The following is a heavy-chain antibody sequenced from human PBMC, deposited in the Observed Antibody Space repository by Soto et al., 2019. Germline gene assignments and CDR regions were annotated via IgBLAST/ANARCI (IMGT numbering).Heavy chain of an antibody. CDR1: GFTFSSYA. Sequence: EVQLLESGGGLVQPAGSLRLSCPASGFTFSSYAMSWVRQAPGKGLEWGSAISGSGVSTYYADSVKGRFTISRDNSKNTLYLQMNSLRAEDTAVYYWAHLGQYYELWTGTDLDFDYWGQGTLVTVSS. D-gene: IGHD3-3*01. V-gene: IGHV3-23*01. J-gene: IGHJ4*02. CDR2: ISGSGVST. CDR3: AHLGQYYELWTGTDLDFDY.